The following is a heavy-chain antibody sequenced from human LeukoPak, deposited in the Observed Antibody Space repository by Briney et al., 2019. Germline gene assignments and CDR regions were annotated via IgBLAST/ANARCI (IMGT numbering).Heavy chain of an antibody. CDR1: GFTFSTYW. CDR3: ARVTTYTVTPDY. J-gene: IGHJ4*02. CDR2: IKPDGSEK. Sequence: GGSLRLSCAASGFTFSTYWMSWVRQAPGKGLEWVANIKPDGSEKYYVDSVKGRFTISRDNVKNSLYLQMNSLRAEDTAVYYCARVTTYTVTPDYWGQGTLVTVSS. D-gene: IGHD4-17*01. V-gene: IGHV3-7*01.